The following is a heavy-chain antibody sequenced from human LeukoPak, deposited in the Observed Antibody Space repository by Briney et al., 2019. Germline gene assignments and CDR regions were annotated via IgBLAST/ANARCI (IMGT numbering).Heavy chain of an antibody. Sequence: GGSLRLSCAASGFTFSSYGMHWVRQAPGKGLGRVAFIRYDGSNKYYADSVKGRFTISRDNSKNTLYLQMNRLRAEDTAVYYCAKDGYPGYYGSGSYSDYFDYWGQGTLVTVSS. D-gene: IGHD3-10*01. CDR1: GFTFSSYG. J-gene: IGHJ4*02. V-gene: IGHV3-30*02. CDR3: AKDGYPGYYGSGSYSDYFDY. CDR2: IRYDGSNK.